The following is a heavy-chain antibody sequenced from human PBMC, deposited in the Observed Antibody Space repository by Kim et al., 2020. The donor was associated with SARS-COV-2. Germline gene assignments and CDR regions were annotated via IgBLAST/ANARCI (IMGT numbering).Heavy chain of an antibody. Sequence: GGSLRLSCATSGFTFSSYWMSWVRQAPGKGLEWVANIKQDGSEKYYLESVKGRFTISRDNAKNSLLLQMHSLRVEDTALYYCVSHFEENEGDGKWGQGTL. V-gene: IGHV3-7*03. CDR1: GFTFSSYW. D-gene: IGHD3-9*01. J-gene: IGHJ4*02. CDR3: VSHFEENEGDGK. CDR2: IKQDGSEK.